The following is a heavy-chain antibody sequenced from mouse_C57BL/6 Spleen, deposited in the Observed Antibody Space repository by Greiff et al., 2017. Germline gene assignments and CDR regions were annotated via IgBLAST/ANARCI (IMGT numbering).Heavy chain of an antibody. D-gene: IGHD2-3*01. CDR3: ARENDGYRSWFAY. CDR1: GYTFTSYW. J-gene: IGHJ3*01. CDR2: IHPNSGST. V-gene: IGHV1-64*01. Sequence: VQLQQPGAELVKPGASVKLSCKASGYTFTSYWMHWVKQRPGQGLEWIGMIHPNSGSTNYNEKFKSKATLTVDKSSSTAYMQLSSLTSEDSAVYYCARENDGYRSWFAYWGQGTLVTVSA.